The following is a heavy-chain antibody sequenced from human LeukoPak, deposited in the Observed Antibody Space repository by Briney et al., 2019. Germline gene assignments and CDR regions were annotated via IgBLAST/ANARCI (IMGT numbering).Heavy chain of an antibody. V-gene: IGHV4-61*02. CDR1: GGSISSGSYY. J-gene: IGHJ5*02. Sequence: SQTLSLTCTVSGGSISSGSYYWSWIRQPAGKGLEWIGRIYTSGSTNYNPSLKSRVTISVDTSKNQFSLKLSSVTAADTAVYYCARLTSHYDFWSGYYIAGTGFDPWGQGTLVTVSS. D-gene: IGHD3-3*01. CDR2: IYTSGST. CDR3: ARLTSHYDFWSGYYIAGTGFDP.